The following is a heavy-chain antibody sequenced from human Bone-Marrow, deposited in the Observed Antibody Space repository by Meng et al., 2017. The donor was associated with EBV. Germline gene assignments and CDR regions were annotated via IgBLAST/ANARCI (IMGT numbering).Heavy chain of an antibody. CDR1: GVSISSSNW. D-gene: IGHD1-26*01. CDR3: ARDLRETSGTFPFDY. CDR2: IYHSGRT. J-gene: IGHJ4*02. V-gene: IGHV4-4*03. Sequence: KTPGTLPPTRFSSGVSISSSNWWSWGPQPPGKGLEWIGEIYHSGRTNYNPSLKSRVTISVDKSKNQLSLKLSSVTAADTAVYYCARDLRETSGTFPFDYWGQGTLVTVSS.